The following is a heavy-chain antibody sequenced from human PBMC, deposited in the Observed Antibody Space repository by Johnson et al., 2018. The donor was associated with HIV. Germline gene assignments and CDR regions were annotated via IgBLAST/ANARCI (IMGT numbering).Heavy chain of an antibody. CDR1: GFTFDDYG. D-gene: IGHD3-22*01. CDR2: INWNGGST. J-gene: IGHJ3*02. V-gene: IGHV3-20*04. Sequence: VQLVESGGGVVRPGGSLRLSCAASGFTFDDYGLSWVRQAPGKGLEWVSGINWNGGSTGYADSVEGRITISRDNAKNSLYLQMNSLRAEDTALYYCARDLKSYYDSSGYFDAFDIWGQGTMVTVSS. CDR3: ARDLKSYYDSSGYFDAFDI.